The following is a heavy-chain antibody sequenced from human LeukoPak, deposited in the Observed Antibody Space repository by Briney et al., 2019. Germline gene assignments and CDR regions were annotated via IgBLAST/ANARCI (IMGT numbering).Heavy chain of an antibody. Sequence: PGGSLRLSCAASGFTFSSYVMHWVRQAPGKGLEWVAFIRYDGSNKYYADSVKGRFTISRDNSKNTLYLQMNSLRAEDTAVYYCAKDRLRYCSSTSCRGGFDYWGQGTLVTVSS. CDR3: AKDRLRYCSSTSCRGGFDY. D-gene: IGHD2-2*01. J-gene: IGHJ4*02. CDR2: IRYDGSNK. CDR1: GFTFSSYV. V-gene: IGHV3-30*02.